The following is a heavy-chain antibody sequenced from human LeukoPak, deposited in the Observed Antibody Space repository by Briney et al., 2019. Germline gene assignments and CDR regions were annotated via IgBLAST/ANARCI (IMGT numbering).Heavy chain of an antibody. D-gene: IGHD3-22*01. CDR2: IYHTGRT. Sequence: PSETLSLTCTVSGGSISSSSYYWGWVRQPPGKGLEWNGSIYHTGRTYYNPSLKSRITISVDTSKNQFSLKLTSVTAADTAVYYCARERSSGYYDSSGVDYWGQGTLVTVSS. J-gene: IGHJ4*02. V-gene: IGHV4-39*07. CDR1: GGSISSSSYY. CDR3: ARERSSGYYDSSGVDY.